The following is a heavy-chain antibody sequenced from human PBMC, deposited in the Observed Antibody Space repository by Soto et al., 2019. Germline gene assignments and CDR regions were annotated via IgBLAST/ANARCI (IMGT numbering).Heavy chain of an antibody. CDR2: IIPIFGTA. CDR1: GGTFSSYA. CDR3: AEGLGLQMGYGMDV. Sequence: QVQLVQSGAEVKKPGSSVKVSCKASGGTFSSYAISWVRQAPGQGLEWMGGIIPIFGTANYAQKFQGRVTXIAXEXRSTAYMELSSLTSEDTAGYYWAEGLGLQMGYGMDVWGQGTTVTVSS. D-gene: IGHD1-1*01. J-gene: IGHJ6*02. V-gene: IGHV1-69*12.